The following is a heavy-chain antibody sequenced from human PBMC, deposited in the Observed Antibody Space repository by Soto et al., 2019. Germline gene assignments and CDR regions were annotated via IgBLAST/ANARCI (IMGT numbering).Heavy chain of an antibody. D-gene: IGHD6-13*01. J-gene: IGHJ5*02. CDR1: GYTFTSYA. CDR3: ARSSGSSWMFYWFDP. CDR2: ISAYNGNT. V-gene: IGHV1-18*01. Sequence: QVQLVQSGAEVKKPGASVKVSCKASGYTFTSYAISWVRQAPGQGLEWMGWISAYNGNTNYAQKLQSGVTMTTYTSTSTAYMEMRSLRSDDTAVFYCARSSGSSWMFYWFDPWGQGTLVTVSS.